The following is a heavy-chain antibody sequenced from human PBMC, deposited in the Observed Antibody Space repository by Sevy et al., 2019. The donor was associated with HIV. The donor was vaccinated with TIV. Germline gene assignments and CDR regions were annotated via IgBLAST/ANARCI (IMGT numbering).Heavy chain of an antibody. CDR1: GLTFRSHA. J-gene: IGHJ3*01. D-gene: IGHD2-8*01. CDR3: AREAGYSTKNAAFAF. CDR2: ISYDGAVR. V-gene: IGHV3-30-3*01. Sequence: GGSLRLSCAASGLTFRSHAMHWVRQAPGKGLEWVTVISYDGAVRYYGESVKGRFTVSRDNSKNTLYLQMNSLRPDDTAVYYCAREAGYSTKNAAFAFWGQGTMVTVSS.